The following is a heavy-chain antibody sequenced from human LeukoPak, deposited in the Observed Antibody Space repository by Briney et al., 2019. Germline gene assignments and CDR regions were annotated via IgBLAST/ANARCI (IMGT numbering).Heavy chain of an antibody. CDR3: ARAVNYYGSGSYPTWDY. D-gene: IGHD3-10*01. Sequence: ASVKVSCKASGYTFTSYGISWVRQAPGQGLEWMGWISAYNGNTNYAQKLQGRVTMTTDTSTSTAYMELRSLRSDDTAVYYCARAVNYYGSGSYPTWDYWGQGTLVTVSS. V-gene: IGHV1-18*01. CDR1: GYTFTSYG. CDR2: ISAYNGNT. J-gene: IGHJ4*02.